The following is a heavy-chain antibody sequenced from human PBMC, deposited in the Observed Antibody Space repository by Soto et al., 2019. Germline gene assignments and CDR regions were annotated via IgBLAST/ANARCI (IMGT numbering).Heavy chain of an antibody. CDR3: ARTLEAARRGERGYFDY. Sequence: SETLSLTCTVSGGSISSYYWSWIRQPPGKGLEWIGYIYYSGSTNYNPSLKSRVTISVDTSKNQFSLKLSSVTAADTAVYYCARTLEAARRGERGYFDYWGQGTLVTVSS. CDR1: GGSISSYY. V-gene: IGHV4-59*01. D-gene: IGHD6-6*01. CDR2: IYYSGST. J-gene: IGHJ4*02.